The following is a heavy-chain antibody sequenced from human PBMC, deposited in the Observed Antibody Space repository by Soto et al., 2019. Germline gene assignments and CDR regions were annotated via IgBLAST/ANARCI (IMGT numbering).Heavy chain of an antibody. Sequence: PGGSLRLSCAASGFTFTSYAMTWVRQAPGKGLEWVSDISGGGGSTDYADSVKGRFTISRDNSKNTLYLQMNSLRAEGTAVYYCAVRTNMYYYDNSGFYYGDWGQGTLVTVSS. CDR2: ISGGGGST. D-gene: IGHD3-22*01. V-gene: IGHV3-23*01. J-gene: IGHJ4*02. CDR3: AVRTNMYYYDNSGFYYGD. CDR1: GFTFTSYA.